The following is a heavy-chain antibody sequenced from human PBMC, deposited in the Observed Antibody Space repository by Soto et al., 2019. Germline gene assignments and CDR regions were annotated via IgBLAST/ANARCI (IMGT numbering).Heavy chain of an antibody. CDR2: IYYSGST. CDR1: GGSISSSSYY. J-gene: IGHJ6*03. V-gene: IGHV4-39*01. D-gene: IGHD2-2*01. Sequence: SETLSLTCTVSGGSISSSSYYWGWIRQPPGKGLEWIGSIYYSGSTYYNPSLKSRVTISVDTSKNQFSLKLSSVTAADTAVYYCARGRVPAAMPYYYYYYMDVWGKGTTVTVSS. CDR3: ARGRVPAAMPYYYYYYMDV.